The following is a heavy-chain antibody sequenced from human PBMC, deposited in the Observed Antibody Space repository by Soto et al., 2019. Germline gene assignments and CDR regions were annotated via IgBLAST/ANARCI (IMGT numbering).Heavy chain of an antibody. J-gene: IGHJ5*02. D-gene: IGHD6-13*01. V-gene: IGHV1-69*02. CDR1: GVTVSSYT. CDR3: ARMDIAAAGINWFDP. Sequence: SVKVSCKASGVTVSSYTISWVRQAPGQGLEWMGRIIPILGIANYAQKFQGRVTITADKSTSTAYMELSSLRSEDTAVYYCARMDIAAAGINWFDPWGQGTLVTVSS. CDR2: IIPILGIA.